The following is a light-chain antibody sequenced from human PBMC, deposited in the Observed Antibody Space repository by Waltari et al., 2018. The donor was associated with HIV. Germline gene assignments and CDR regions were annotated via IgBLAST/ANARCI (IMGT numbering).Light chain of an antibody. CDR3: QVWDNRSDHLVI. J-gene: IGLJ2*01. CDR1: TVGGKN. V-gene: IGLV3-21*02. Sequence: SYALTQSPSVSVAPGQTAKITCAGNTVGGKNVPWYQQKPGQAPVLVVYDDSHRPSRIPVRFSGSNSGNTATLTITRVEAGDEADYYCQVWDNRSDHLVIFGGGTKLTVL. CDR2: DDS.